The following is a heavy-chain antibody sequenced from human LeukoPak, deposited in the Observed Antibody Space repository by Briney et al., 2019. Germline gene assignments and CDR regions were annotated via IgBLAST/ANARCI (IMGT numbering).Heavy chain of an antibody. V-gene: IGHV1-2*02. J-gene: IGHJ3*02. D-gene: IGHD5-24*01. CDR2: INPNSGGT. Sequence: ASVKVSCKASGYTFTGYNMHWVRQAPGQGLEWMGWINPNSGGTNYAQKFQGRVTMTRDTSISTAYMELSRLRSDDTAVYYCAREGSRVEMATSRTGAFDIWGQGTMVTVSS. CDR1: GYTFTGYN. CDR3: AREGSRVEMATSRTGAFDI.